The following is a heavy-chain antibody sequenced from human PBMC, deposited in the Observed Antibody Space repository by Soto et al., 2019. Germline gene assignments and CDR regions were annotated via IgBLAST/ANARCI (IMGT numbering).Heavy chain of an antibody. D-gene: IGHD2-15*01. CDR1: GFTFNTYS. V-gene: IGHV3-21*01. CDR3: ARVGNYCSGASGFPF. J-gene: IGHJ4*02. CDR2: ISTSSHYI. Sequence: EVQLVESGGGLVKPGGSLRLSCAASGFTFNTYSIHWVRQAPGKGLEWVSSISTSSHYIYYADSVKGRFTISRDNARNSLFLQMNSLRAEDTAVYYCARVGNYCSGASGFPFWGQGTLVTVSS.